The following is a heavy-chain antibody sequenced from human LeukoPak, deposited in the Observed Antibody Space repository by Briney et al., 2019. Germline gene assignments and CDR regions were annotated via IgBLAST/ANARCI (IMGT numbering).Heavy chain of an antibody. D-gene: IGHD6-13*01. J-gene: IGHJ4*02. Sequence: GGSLRLSCAASGFTFSSYGMHWVRQAPGKGLEWVSSISSSSSYIYYADSVKGRFTISRDNAKNSLYLQMNSLRAEDTAVYYCARTGSSSFYFDYWGQGTLVTVSS. V-gene: IGHV3-21*01. CDR1: GFTFSSYG. CDR2: ISSSSSYI. CDR3: ARTGSSSFYFDY.